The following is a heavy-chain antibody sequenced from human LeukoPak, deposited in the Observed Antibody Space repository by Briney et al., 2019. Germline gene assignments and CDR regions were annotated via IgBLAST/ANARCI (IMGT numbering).Heavy chain of an antibody. V-gene: IGHV3-13*01. CDR1: GFTFIDYD. D-gene: IGHD6-19*01. CDR3: ARGGIQVSGIDEFDY. CDR2: IGIRGDT. Sequence: GGSLRLSCAASGFTFIDYDVHWVRQVIGKGLEWVSAIGIRGDTHYSGSVKGRFAISRENAESSLYLQMNSLRAEDTAVYYCARGGIQVSGIDEFDYWGQGTLVTVSS. J-gene: IGHJ4*02.